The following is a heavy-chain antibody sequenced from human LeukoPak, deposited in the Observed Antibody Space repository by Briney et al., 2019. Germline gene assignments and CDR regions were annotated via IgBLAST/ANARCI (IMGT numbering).Heavy chain of an antibody. Sequence: PGRSLRLSCAASGFTFSSYAMHWVRQAPGKGLEWVAVISYDGSNKYYADSVKGRFTISRDNSKNTLYLQMNSLRAEDTAVYYCATLYDILTGYPSRVDYWGQGTLVTVSS. D-gene: IGHD3-9*01. CDR3: ATLYDILTGYPSRVDY. CDR2: ISYDGSNK. J-gene: IGHJ4*02. V-gene: IGHV3-30-3*01. CDR1: GFTFSSYA.